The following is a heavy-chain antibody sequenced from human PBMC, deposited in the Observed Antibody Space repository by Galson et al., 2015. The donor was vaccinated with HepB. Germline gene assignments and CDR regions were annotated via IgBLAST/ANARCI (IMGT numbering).Heavy chain of an antibody. CDR1: GFTFSGSA. D-gene: IGHD2-21*02. CDR2: IRSKANSYAT. V-gene: IGHV3-73*01. Sequence: SLRLSCAASGFTFSGSAMHWVRQASGKGLEWVGRIRSKANSYATAYAASVKGRFTISRDDSKNTAYLQMNSLKTEDTAVYYCMMTVVVTATMVAAFDIWGQGTMVTVSS. J-gene: IGHJ3*02. CDR3: MMTVVVTATMVAAFDI.